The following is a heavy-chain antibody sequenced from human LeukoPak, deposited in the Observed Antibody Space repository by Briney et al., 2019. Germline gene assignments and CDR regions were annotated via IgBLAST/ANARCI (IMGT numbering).Heavy chain of an antibody. CDR2: IIPIFGTA. Sequence: ASVKVSCKASGGTFSSYAISWVRQAPGQGLEWMGGIIPIFGTANYAQKFQGRVTITTDESTSTAYMELSSLRSEDTAVYYCARGSSTWYRKHGEFDPWGQGTLVTVSS. J-gene: IGHJ5*02. CDR1: GGTFSSYA. CDR3: ARGSSTWYRKHGEFDP. V-gene: IGHV1-69*05. D-gene: IGHD6-13*01.